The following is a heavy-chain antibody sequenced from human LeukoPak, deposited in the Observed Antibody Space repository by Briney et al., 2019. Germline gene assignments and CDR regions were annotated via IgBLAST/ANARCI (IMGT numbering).Heavy chain of an antibody. V-gene: IGHV1-8*03. CDR2: MNLKSGYT. J-gene: IGHJ4*02. D-gene: IGHD1-26*01. CDR1: GYTFSTYD. CDR3: ARVAGSIDY. Sequence: ASVKVSSTASGYTFSTYDINWVRQATGQGLEWMGWMNLKSGYTGYAQKFQGRVTITRDTSTSTVYMELSSLRSEDTAVYYCARVAGSIDYWAQETLVTVSS.